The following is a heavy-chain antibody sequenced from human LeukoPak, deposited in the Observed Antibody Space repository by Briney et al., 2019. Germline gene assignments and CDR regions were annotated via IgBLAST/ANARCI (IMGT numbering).Heavy chain of an antibody. CDR2: MNPNSGNT. CDR3: ARDGAVAGTWDY. Sequence: GASVKVSCKASGYTFTSYDINWVRQATGQGLEWMGWMNPNSGNTGYAQKFQGRVTMTRNTSISTAYMELSSLRSEDTAVYYCARDGAVAGTWDYWGQGTLVTVSS. J-gene: IGHJ4*02. D-gene: IGHD6-19*01. V-gene: IGHV1-8*01. CDR1: GYTFTSYD.